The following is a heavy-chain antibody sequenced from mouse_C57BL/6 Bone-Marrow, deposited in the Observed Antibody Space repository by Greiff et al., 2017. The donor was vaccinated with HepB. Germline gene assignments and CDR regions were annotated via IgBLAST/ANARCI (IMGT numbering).Heavy chain of an antibody. CDR2: ISSGSSTI. Sequence: DVHLVESGGGLVKPGGSLKLSCAASGFTFSDYGMHWVRQAPEKGLEWVAYISSGSSTIYYADTVKGRFTISRDNAKNTLFLQMTSLRSEDTAMYYCARYYDYDGGGFDYWGQGTTLTVSS. J-gene: IGHJ2*01. CDR1: GFTFSDYG. CDR3: ARYYDYDGGGFDY. V-gene: IGHV5-17*01. D-gene: IGHD2-4*01.